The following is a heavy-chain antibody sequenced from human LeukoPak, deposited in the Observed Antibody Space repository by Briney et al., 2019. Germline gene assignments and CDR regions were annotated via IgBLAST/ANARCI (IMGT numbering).Heavy chain of an antibody. D-gene: IGHD5-18*01. CDR3: ARGRYSYGYGYYYYGMGV. CDR2: ISYDGSNK. V-gene: IGHV3-30-3*01. J-gene: IGHJ6*02. CDR1: GFTFSSYA. Sequence: GGSLRLSCAASGFTFSSYAMHWVRQAPGKGLEWVAVISYDGSNKYYADSVKGRFTISRDNSKNTLYLQMNSLRAEDTAVYYCARGRYSYGYGYYYYGMGVWGQGTTVAVSS.